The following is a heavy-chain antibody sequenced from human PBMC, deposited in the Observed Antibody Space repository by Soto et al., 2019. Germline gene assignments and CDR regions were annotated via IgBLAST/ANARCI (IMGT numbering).Heavy chain of an antibody. CDR3: ARAVAVAADFDY. J-gene: IGHJ4*02. V-gene: IGHV1-3*05. D-gene: IGHD6-19*01. CDR1: GYTFTGYA. Sequence: QVQLVQSGAEEKKPGASVKVSCKASGYTFTGYAMHWVRQAPGHRLEWMGWINAGNGNTKYSQKFQGRVTITRDTSASTTYMELRSLRSEDTAVYYCARAVAVAADFDYWGQGTLVTVSS. CDR2: INAGNGNT.